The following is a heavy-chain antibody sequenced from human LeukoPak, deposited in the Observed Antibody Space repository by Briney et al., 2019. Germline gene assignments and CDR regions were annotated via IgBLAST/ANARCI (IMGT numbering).Heavy chain of an antibody. J-gene: IGHJ4*02. CDR1: GFTFSSYG. D-gene: IGHD3-3*01. Sequence: GGSLRLSCAASGFTFSSYGMHWVRQAPGKGLEWVAVIWYDGSNKYYADSVKGRFTISRDNSKNTLYLQMNSLRAEDTAVYYCAKEGVRFLEWLLFDYWGQGTLVTVSS. CDR2: IWYDGSNK. V-gene: IGHV3-30*02. CDR3: AKEGVRFLEWLLFDY.